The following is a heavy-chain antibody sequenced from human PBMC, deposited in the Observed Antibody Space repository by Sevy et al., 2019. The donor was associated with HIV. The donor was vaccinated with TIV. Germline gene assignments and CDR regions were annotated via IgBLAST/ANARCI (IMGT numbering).Heavy chain of an antibody. Sequence: GGSLRLSCVASGFTLNNYWMHWVRQAPGKGLEWVANINQDGGVTYYVDSVRGGFTISRDNGRNLVFLQMNSLRVDDTALYFCVRAIAKDGSFWGQGTLVTASS. J-gene: IGHJ4*02. CDR2: INQDGGVT. D-gene: IGHD6-13*01. V-gene: IGHV3-7*01. CDR3: VRAIAKDGSF. CDR1: GFTLNNYW.